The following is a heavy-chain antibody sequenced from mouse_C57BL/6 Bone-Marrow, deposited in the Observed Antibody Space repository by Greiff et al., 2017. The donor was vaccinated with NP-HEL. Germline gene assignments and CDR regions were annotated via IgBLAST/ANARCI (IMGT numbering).Heavy chain of an antibody. CDR2: IYPRSGNT. D-gene: IGHD3-2*02. CDR1: GYTFTSYG. CDR3: VRLRQYFDY. J-gene: IGHJ2*01. Sequence: VKLVESGAELARPGASVKLSCKASGYTFTSYGISWVKQRTGQGLEWIGEIYPRSGNTYYNEKFKGKATLTADKSSSTAYMELRSLTSEDPAVYFCVRLRQYFDYWGQGTTLTVSS. V-gene: IGHV1-81*01.